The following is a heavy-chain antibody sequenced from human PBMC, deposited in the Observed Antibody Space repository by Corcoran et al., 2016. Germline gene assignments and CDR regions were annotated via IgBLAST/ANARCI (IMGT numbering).Heavy chain of an antibody. D-gene: IGHD6-13*01. Sequence: QVQLQESGPGLVKPSQTLSLTCTVSGGSISSGGYYWSWIRQHPGKGLEWIGYIYYSGSTYYNPSLKSRVTISVDTSKNQFSLKLSSVTAADTAVYYCARDWCPGIAAAGPRWFDPWGQGTLVTVSS. CDR3: ARDWCPGIAAAGPRWFDP. CDR2: IYYSGST. J-gene: IGHJ5*02. CDR1: GGSISSGGYY. V-gene: IGHV4-31*03.